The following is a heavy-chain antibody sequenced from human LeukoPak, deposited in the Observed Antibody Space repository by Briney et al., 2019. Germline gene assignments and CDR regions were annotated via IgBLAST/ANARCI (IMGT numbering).Heavy chain of an antibody. Sequence: GGSLRLSCAASGFTFSSYAMSWVRQAPGKGLEWVSAISGSGGSTYYADSVKGRFTISRDNAKNSLYLQMNSLRAEDTAVYYCARGVDIVLMVYAPWYFDYWGQGTLVTVSS. CDR2: ISGSGGST. CDR3: ARGVDIVLMVYAPWYFDY. J-gene: IGHJ4*02. CDR1: GFTFSSYA. D-gene: IGHD2-8*01. V-gene: IGHV3-23*01.